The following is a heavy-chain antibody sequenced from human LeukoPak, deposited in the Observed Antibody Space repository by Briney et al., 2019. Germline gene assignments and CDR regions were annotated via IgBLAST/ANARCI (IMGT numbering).Heavy chain of an antibody. CDR1: GGSISSSNW. CDR3: ARHPRNSGSYFSTGLNSWGAFDI. CDR2: IYHSGST. Sequence: PSETLSLTCAVSGGSISSSNWWSWVRQPPGKGLEWIGEIYHSGSTNYNPSLKSRVTISVDTSKNQFSLKLSSVTAADTAVYYCARHPRNSGSYFSTGLNSWGAFDIWGQGTMVTVSS. V-gene: IGHV4-4*02. J-gene: IGHJ3*02. D-gene: IGHD1-26*01.